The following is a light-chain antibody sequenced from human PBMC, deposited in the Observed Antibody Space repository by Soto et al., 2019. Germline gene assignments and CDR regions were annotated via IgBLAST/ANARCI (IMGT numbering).Light chain of an antibody. CDR2: KAS. Sequence: DIQMTQSPSTLSASIGDRVTITCRASQSIGPCFAWYQQKPGKVPKLLIYKASNLERGVPSRFRGSGSATEFNLTISSRKPDGFGIYYCQQYDSLPMTFGQGTKLEI. CDR3: QQYDSLPMT. V-gene: IGKV1-5*03. J-gene: IGKJ1*01. CDR1: QSIGPC.